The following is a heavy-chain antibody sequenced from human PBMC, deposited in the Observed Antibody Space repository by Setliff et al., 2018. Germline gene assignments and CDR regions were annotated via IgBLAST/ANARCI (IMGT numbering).Heavy chain of an antibody. CDR1: GGSFSGYY. CDR3: ARGWGSGWSKEGAFDI. D-gene: IGHD6-19*01. J-gene: IGHJ3*02. Sequence: SETLSLTCAVYGGSFSGYYWSWLRQPPGKGLEWIGEINHSGSTNYNPSLKGRVTISVDTSKNQFSLKLSSVTAADTAVYYCARGWGSGWSKEGAFDIWGQGTMVTVSS. CDR2: INHSGST. V-gene: IGHV4-34*01.